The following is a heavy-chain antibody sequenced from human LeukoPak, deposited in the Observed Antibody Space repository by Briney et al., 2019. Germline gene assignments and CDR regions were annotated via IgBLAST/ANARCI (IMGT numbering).Heavy chain of an antibody. Sequence: PGGSLRLSGAASGFTFSTYAMSWFRQAPGQGLEWVAVIAYDGSRAFYADSVKGRFTISRDNSKNTMSVQMDDLRAEDTAVYYCTRYNNDHFDYWGQGTLVTVSS. D-gene: IGHD1-14*01. CDR1: GFTFSTYA. V-gene: IGHV3-33*08. CDR2: IAYDGSRA. CDR3: TRYNNDHFDY. J-gene: IGHJ4*02.